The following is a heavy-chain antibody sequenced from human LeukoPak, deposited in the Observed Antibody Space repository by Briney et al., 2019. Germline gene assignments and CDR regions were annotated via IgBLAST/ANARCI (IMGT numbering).Heavy chain of an antibody. D-gene: IGHD6-13*01. CDR2: ISAYNGNT. J-gene: IGHJ5*02. CDR1: GYTFTSYG. Sequence: GASVKVSCKASGYTFTSYGISWVRQAPGQGLEWMGWISAYNGNTNYAQKLQGRVTMTTDTSTSTAYMELRSLRSDDTAVYYCARDADSSSWSTFNWFDPWGQGTLVTVSS. V-gene: IGHV1-18*01. CDR3: ARDADSSSWSTFNWFDP.